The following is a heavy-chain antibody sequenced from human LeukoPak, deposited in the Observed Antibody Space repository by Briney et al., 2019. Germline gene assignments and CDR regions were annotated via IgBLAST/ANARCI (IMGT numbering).Heavy chain of an antibody. J-gene: IGHJ4*02. D-gene: IGHD5-18*01. V-gene: IGHV1-2*02. CDR3: AREIGPRQLHLWASAFDY. CDR2: INPNSGGT. Sequence: ASVKVSCKTSGYTFTGYYMHWVRQAPGQGLEWMGWINPNSGGTNYAQKFQGRVTMTRDTSTSTVYMELSSLRSEDTAVYYCAREIGPRQLHLWASAFDYWGQGTLVTVSS. CDR1: GYTFTGYY.